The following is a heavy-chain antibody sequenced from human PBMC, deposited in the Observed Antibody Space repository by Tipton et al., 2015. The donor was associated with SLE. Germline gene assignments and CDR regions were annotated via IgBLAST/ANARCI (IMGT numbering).Heavy chain of an antibody. J-gene: IGHJ3*02. CDR1: GGSISSHY. Sequence: TLSLTCTVSGGSISSHYWSWIRQPPGKGLEWIGYIYYSGSTNYNPSLKSRVTISVDTSTNQFSLKLSSVTAADTAVYYCARGALRDYDSSGYPDAFDIWGQGTMVTVSS. D-gene: IGHD3-22*01. CDR2: IYYSGST. V-gene: IGHV4-59*11. CDR3: ARGALRDYDSSGYPDAFDI.